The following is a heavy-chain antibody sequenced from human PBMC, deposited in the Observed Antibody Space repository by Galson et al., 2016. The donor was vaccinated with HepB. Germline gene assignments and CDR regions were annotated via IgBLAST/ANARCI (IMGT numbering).Heavy chain of an antibody. J-gene: IGHJ4*02. CDR2: ITRGGHAP. Sequence: SLRLSCAASGFSFRNSGMSWAGKAPGRGLEWVSGITRGGHAPRYADFVKGRFTISRDNSKNPLYLYMNNLTAGDTAIYYCGKHGGFDYWGQGALVTVSS. CDR3: GKHGGFDY. D-gene: IGHD3-16*01. V-gene: IGHV3-23*01. CDR1: GFSFRNSG.